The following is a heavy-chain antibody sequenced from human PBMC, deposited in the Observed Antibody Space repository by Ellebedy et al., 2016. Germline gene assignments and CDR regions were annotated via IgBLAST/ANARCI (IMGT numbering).Heavy chain of an antibody. D-gene: IGHD1-26*01. CDR2: IIVGSGSA. J-gene: IGHJ4*02. CDR3: AADIVGWGLG. Sequence: ASVKVSCKSSGFTFTNSAVQWVRQARGERLEWMGWIIVGSGSANYAQKFQGRVTITRDKSTRTASMELTSLRSEDTAVYYCAADIVGWGLGWGQGTLVTVSS. V-gene: IGHV1-58*01. CDR1: GFTFTNSA.